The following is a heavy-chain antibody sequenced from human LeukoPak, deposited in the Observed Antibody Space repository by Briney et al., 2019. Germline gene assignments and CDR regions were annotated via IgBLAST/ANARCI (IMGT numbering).Heavy chain of an antibody. V-gene: IGHV4-4*07. CDR1: GGSISSYY. D-gene: IGHD3-10*01. J-gene: IGHJ6*03. CDR2: IYTSGTI. Sequence: SETLSLTCTVSGGSISSYYWSWIRQPAGTALEWIGRIYTSGTITYNPSLKSRVTMSVDTSKNQFSLKLSSVTAADTAVYYCARTMVRGVTYYYYYMDVWGKGTTVTISS. CDR3: ARTMVRGVTYYYYYMDV.